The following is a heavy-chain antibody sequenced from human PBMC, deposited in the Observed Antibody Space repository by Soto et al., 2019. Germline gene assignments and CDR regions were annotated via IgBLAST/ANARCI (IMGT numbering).Heavy chain of an antibody. CDR1: GFTFSSYA. Sequence: GGSLRLSCAASGFTFSSYAMHWVRQAPGKGLEWVAVISYDGSNKYYADSVKGRFTISRDNSKNTLYLQMNSLRAEDTAVYDCARDLTTVVVPAAIFWYWGQGTLVTVSS. D-gene: IGHD2-2*02. CDR2: ISYDGSNK. V-gene: IGHV3-30*04. CDR3: ARDLTTVVVPAAIFWY. J-gene: IGHJ4*02.